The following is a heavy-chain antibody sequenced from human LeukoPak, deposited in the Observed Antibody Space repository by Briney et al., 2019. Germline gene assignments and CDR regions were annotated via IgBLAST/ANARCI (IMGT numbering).Heavy chain of an antibody. Sequence: ASVKVSCKASGYTFTSYAMHWVRQAPGQRLEWMGWINAGNGNTKYSQKFQGRVTITRDTSASTAYMELSSLRSEDTAVYYCARDPCSGGSCYTHPFDYRGQGTLVTVSS. J-gene: IGHJ4*02. V-gene: IGHV1-3*01. CDR2: INAGNGNT. CDR1: GYTFTSYA. D-gene: IGHD2-15*01. CDR3: ARDPCSGGSCYTHPFDY.